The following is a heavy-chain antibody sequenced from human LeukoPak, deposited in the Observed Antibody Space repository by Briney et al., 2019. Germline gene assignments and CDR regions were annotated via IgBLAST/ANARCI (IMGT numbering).Heavy chain of an antibody. V-gene: IGHV3-30*02. CDR1: GFTFSTYG. CDR2: IRYDGTNK. J-gene: IGHJ4*02. Sequence: GGSLRLSCAASGFTFSTYGMHWVRQAPGKGLEWVTFIRYDGTNKYYADSVKGRFTISRDNAKNSLYLQMNSLRAEDTAVYYCARGGEYCSGGSCYEYFDYWGQGTLVTVSS. D-gene: IGHD2-15*01. CDR3: ARGGEYCSGGSCYEYFDY.